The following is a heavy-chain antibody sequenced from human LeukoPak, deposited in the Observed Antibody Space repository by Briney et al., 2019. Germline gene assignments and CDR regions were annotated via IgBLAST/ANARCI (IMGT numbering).Heavy chain of an antibody. J-gene: IGHJ5*02. CDR1: GGSISSGSYY. Sequence: PSETLSLTCTVSGGSISSGSYYWSWIRQPAGKGLEWIGRIYTSGSTNYNPSLKSRVTISVDTSKNQFSLKLSSVTAADTAVYYCARGGTRWGSSSGIWFDPWGQGTLVTVSS. CDR2: IYTSGST. V-gene: IGHV4-61*02. CDR3: ARGGTRWGSSSGIWFDP. D-gene: IGHD6-13*01.